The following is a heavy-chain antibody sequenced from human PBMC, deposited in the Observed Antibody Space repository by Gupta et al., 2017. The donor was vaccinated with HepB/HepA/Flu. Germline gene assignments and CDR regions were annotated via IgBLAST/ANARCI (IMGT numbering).Heavy chain of an antibody. CDR3: AKAKTVTTTYLDY. CDR2: ISGSGNKT. V-gene: IGHV3-23*01. Sequence: EVQLLESGGGLVQPGGSLILSCAASGFTFSTYAMSWVRQVPGKGLEWGSAISGSGNKTYHEDSVKGRLTISRDNSKNTLYLQMNSLRAEDTAVYYCAKAKTVTTTYLDYWGQGTLGTVSS. CDR1: GFTFSTYA. D-gene: IGHD4-17*01. J-gene: IGHJ4*02.